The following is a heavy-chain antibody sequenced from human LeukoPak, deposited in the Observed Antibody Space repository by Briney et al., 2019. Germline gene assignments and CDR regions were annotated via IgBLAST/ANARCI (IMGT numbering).Heavy chain of an antibody. CDR2: ISAYNGNT. J-gene: IGHJ4*02. CDR3: ARLEYDFWSGYPGPADY. V-gene: IGHV1-18*01. Sequence: ASVTVSCKASGYTFTSYGISWVRQAPGQGLEWMRWISAYNGNTNYAQKLQGRVTMTTDTSTSTAYMELRSLRSDDTAVYYCARLEYDFWSGYPGPADYWGQGTLVTVSS. CDR1: GYTFTSYG. D-gene: IGHD3-3*01.